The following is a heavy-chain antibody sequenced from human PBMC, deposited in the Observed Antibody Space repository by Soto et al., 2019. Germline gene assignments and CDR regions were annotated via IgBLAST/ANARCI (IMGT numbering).Heavy chain of an antibody. V-gene: IGHV4-59*11. CDR1: GGSISIPY. J-gene: IGHJ6*02. Sequence: SETLSLTCTVSGGSISIPYWSWVAHSPGKGLEGIGHIYYRGSTSYNPALRSRSTISVDTSNNQFSLKLNSVTTADTAVYYGARDGREASGMDVWGQGTKVTVSS. D-gene: IGHD1-26*01. CDR3: ARDGREASGMDV. CDR2: IYYRGST.